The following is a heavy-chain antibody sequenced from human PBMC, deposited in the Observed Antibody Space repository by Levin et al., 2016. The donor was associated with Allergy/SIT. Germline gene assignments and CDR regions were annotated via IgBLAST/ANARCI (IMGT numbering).Heavy chain of an antibody. Sequence: LRLSCTVSGGSISSGSYYWSWIRQPAGKGLEWIGRIYTSGSTNYNPSLKSRVTISVDTSKNQFSLKLSSVTAADTAVYYCARIDSSSSYFDYWGQGTLVTVSS. D-gene: IGHD6-6*01. V-gene: IGHV4-61*02. CDR1: GGSISSGSYY. CDR2: IYTSGST. CDR3: ARIDSSSSYFDY. J-gene: IGHJ4*02.